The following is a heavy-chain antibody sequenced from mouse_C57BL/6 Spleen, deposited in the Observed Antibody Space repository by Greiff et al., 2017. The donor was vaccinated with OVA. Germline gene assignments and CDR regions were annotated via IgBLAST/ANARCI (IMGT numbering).Heavy chain of an antibody. J-gene: IGHJ2*01. V-gene: IGHV14-1*01. CDR1: GFNIKDYY. CDR3: TTAYYYGSSSYYFDY. CDR2: IDPEDGDT. D-gene: IGHD1-1*01. Sequence: EVQLQQSGAELVRPGASVKLSCTASGFNIKDYYMHWVKQRPEQGLEWIGRIDPEDGDTEYAPKFQGKATMTADTSSNTAYLQLSSLTSEDTAVYYCTTAYYYGSSSYYFDYWGQGTTLTVSS.